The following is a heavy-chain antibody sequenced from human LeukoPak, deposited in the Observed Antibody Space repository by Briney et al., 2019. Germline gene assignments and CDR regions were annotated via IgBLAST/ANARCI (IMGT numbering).Heavy chain of an antibody. CDR3: ATYRQVMLPFEA. Sequence: GGSLRLSCAASGFTFSSYSMNWVRQAPGKGLEWVSYISSSSSTIYYADSVKGRFTISRDNAKNSLYLQMNSLRGEDTAIYYCATYRQVMLPFEARGQGTLVTVSS. D-gene: IGHD5-18*01. J-gene: IGHJ4*02. CDR1: GFTFSSYS. CDR2: ISSSSSTI. V-gene: IGHV3-48*01.